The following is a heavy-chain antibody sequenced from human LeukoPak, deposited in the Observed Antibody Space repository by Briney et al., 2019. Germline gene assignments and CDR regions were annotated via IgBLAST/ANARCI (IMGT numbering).Heavy chain of an antibody. J-gene: IGHJ4*02. V-gene: IGHV3-23*01. CDR1: GFTFNTYG. CDR2: ISASGDST. Sequence: GGSLRLSCVGSGFTFNTYGMTWVRQTPGKGLEWVSTISASGDSTHHADSVKGRFAISRDNSRNTLYLQMDSLRAEDTAIYYCAKDPSTLKLTDDYWGQGTLVTVSS. CDR3: AKDPSTLKLTDDY. D-gene: IGHD5-24*01.